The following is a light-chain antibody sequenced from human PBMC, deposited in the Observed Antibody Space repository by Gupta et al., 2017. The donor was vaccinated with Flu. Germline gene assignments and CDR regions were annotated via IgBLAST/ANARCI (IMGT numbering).Light chain of an antibody. CDR1: SSNVGKNS. J-gene: IGLJ3*02. CDR3: AAWDSSLSGVV. CDR2: DDN. Sequence: QSVLTQPPSVSAAPGQSVTIYCSGSSSNVGKNSVSWYRQVPGTAPEALIYDDNKRPSGIPDRVSGSKSGTSATLDITGLQTGDEADYYCAAWDSSLSGVVFGGGTKLTVL. V-gene: IGLV1-51*01.